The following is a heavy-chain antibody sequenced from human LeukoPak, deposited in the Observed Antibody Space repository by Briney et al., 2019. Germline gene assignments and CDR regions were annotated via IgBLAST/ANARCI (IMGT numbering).Heavy chain of an antibody. CDR3: ARQEARGYDFWSGYYPGAFGI. CDR2: IYYSGST. Sequence: SETLPLTCTVSGGSISSYYWSWIRQPPGKGLEWIGYIYYSGSTNYNPSLKSRVTISVDTSKNQFSLKLSSVTAADTAVYYCARQEARGYDFWSGYYPGAFGIWGQGTMVTVSS. V-gene: IGHV4-59*08. D-gene: IGHD3-3*01. CDR1: GGSISSYY. J-gene: IGHJ3*02.